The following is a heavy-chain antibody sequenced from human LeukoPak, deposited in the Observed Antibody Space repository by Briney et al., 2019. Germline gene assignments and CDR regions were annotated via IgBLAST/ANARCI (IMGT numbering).Heavy chain of an antibody. J-gene: IGHJ4*02. CDR2: ISYDGSNK. D-gene: IGHD5-12*01. CDR3: AKSATKYSGYDEYYFDY. V-gene: IGHV3-30*18. Sequence: PGRSLRLSCAASGFTFSRYGMHWVRQAPGKGLEWVAVISYDGSNKYYADSVKGRFTISRDNSKNTLYLQMNSLRAEDTAVYYCAKSATKYSGYDEYYFDYWGQGTLVTVSS. CDR1: GFTFSRYG.